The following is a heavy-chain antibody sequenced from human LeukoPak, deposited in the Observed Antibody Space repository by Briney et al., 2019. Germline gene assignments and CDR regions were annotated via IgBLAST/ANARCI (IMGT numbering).Heavy chain of an antibody. CDR1: GYTFPTYG. CDR3: AKVAGDRLDS. Sequence: ASVTVSYKASGYTFPTYGFCWVRQAPGHGLEWMGWISANNGKTNFAQKFQDRVSMTTATSTTTAYMELTSLRPDDTAVYYCAKVAGDRLDSWGQGTLVTVSS. CDR2: ISANNGKT. J-gene: IGHJ4*02. V-gene: IGHV1-18*01. D-gene: IGHD6-25*01.